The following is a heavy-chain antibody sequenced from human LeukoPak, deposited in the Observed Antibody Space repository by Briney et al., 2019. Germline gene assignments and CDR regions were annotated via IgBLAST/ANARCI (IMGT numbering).Heavy chain of an antibody. CDR1: GFTFSSYG. CDR2: IRYDGSNK. V-gene: IGHV3-30*02. J-gene: IGHJ5*02. CDR3: ARDPGDCSGGYCYAYDL. Sequence: PGGSLRLSCAASGFTFSSYGMHWVRQAPGKGLEWVAFIRYDGSNKYYADSVKGRFTISRDNSKNTLFLQMHSLRAEDTAVYYCARDPGDCSGGYCYAYDLWGQGTLVTVSS. D-gene: IGHD2-15*01.